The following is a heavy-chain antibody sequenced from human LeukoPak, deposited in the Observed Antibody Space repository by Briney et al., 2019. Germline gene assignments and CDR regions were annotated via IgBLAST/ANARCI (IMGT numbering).Heavy chain of an antibody. Sequence: ASVKVSCKASGGTFSSYTISWVRQAPGQGLEWMGRINPNSGGTNYAQKFQGRVTMTRDTSISTAYMELGRLRSDDTAVYYCARLVAGYSFDYWGQGTLVTVSS. J-gene: IGHJ4*02. CDR2: INPNSGGT. CDR3: ARLVAGYSFDY. V-gene: IGHV1-2*06. CDR1: GGTFSSYT.